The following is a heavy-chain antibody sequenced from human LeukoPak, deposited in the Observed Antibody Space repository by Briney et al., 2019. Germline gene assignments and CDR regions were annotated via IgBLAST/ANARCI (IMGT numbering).Heavy chain of an antibody. J-gene: IGHJ4*02. Sequence: PGGSLRLSCAASGFTFSTYWMSWVRQAPGKGLEWVANINQDGSEKYYVDSVKGRFTISRDNAKNSLYLQMNSLTAEDTAVYYCALSRISRRWCFDYWGQGTLVTVSS. CDR3: ALSRISRRWCFDY. D-gene: IGHD5-24*01. V-gene: IGHV3-7*01. CDR1: GFTFSTYW. CDR2: INQDGSEK.